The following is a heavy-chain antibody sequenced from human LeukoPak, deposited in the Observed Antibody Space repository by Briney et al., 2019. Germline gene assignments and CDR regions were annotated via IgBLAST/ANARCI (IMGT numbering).Heavy chain of an antibody. CDR1: GFTFSSYA. Sequence: PGGSLRLSCAASGFTFSSYAMSWVRQAPGKGLEWVAVIWYDGSNKYYADSVKGRFTISRDNSKNTLYLQMNSLRAEDTAVYYCAREKAAAGIPAHNWFDPWGQGTLVTVSS. D-gene: IGHD6-13*01. J-gene: IGHJ5*02. CDR2: IWYDGSNK. CDR3: AREKAAAGIPAHNWFDP. V-gene: IGHV3-33*08.